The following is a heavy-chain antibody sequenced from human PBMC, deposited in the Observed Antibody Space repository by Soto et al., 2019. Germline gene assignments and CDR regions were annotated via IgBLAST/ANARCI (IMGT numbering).Heavy chain of an antibody. CDR1: GYTFTTYS. D-gene: IGHD3-10*01. J-gene: IGHJ4*02. Sequence: ASVKVSCKASGYTFTTYSMLWVRQAPGQGLEWMGVINPRSGRTSFAQKFQGRVTMTGDTSTSTVYMELSSLRSEDTAVYYCAMDTNLLDYYFDYWGQGTLVTVSS. CDR2: INPRSGRT. CDR3: AMDTNLLDYYFDY. V-gene: IGHV1-46*01.